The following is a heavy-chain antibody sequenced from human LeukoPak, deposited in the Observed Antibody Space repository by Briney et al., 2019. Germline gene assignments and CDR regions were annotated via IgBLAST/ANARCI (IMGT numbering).Heavy chain of an antibody. V-gene: IGHV3-15*01. CDR2: IKSKTEGGTR. CDR3: ATGTGRSDFDY. D-gene: IGHD3/OR15-3a*01. J-gene: IGHJ4*02. CDR1: GFTFNNAW. Sequence: GGSLRLSCAASGFTFNNAWMSWVRQAPGKGLEWVGRIKSKTEGGTRDFAAPVKGRFIISRDDSKNTVYLRMNSLKTEDTAVYYCATGTGRSDFDYWGQGTLVTVSS.